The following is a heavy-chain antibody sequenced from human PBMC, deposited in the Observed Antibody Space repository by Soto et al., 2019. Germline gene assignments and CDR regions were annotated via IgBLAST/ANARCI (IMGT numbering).Heavy chain of an antibody. Sequence: QVQLVQSGAEVKKPGASVKVSCKASGYTFTNSDINWVRQAPGQGLEWMGWMNTDSGHAAYAQKFQGRDTLTTSTSTSTVYMEMRSLGSEDTAVYYCARRPHCSGGICYYGLDNWGQGTLVTVSS. V-gene: IGHV1-8*01. CDR3: ARRPHCSGGICYYGLDN. J-gene: IGHJ4*02. CDR2: MNTDSGHA. CDR1: GYTFTNSD. D-gene: IGHD2-15*01.